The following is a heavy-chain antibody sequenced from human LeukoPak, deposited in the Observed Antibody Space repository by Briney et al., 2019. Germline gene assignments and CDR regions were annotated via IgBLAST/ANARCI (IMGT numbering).Heavy chain of an antibody. CDR3: ARAPFCGYSSIPPADYYYGMDV. CDR1: GFTFSSYA. D-gene: IGHD5-18*01. CDR2: ISYDGSNK. V-gene: IGHV3-30*09. J-gene: IGHJ6*04. Sequence: GGSLRLFCAASGFTFSSYAMHWVRQAPGEGLEWVAVISYDGSNKYYADSVKGRFAISRDNSKNTLYLQMNSLRAEDTAVYYCARAPFCGYSSIPPADYYYGMDVWGKGTTVTVSS.